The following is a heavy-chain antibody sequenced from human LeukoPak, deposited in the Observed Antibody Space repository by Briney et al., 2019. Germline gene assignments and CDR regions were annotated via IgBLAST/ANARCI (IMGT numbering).Heavy chain of an antibody. CDR3: ARDAGIAVAGEMGGIDY. CDR2: INPNSGGT. V-gene: IGHV1-2*02. J-gene: IGHJ4*02. Sequence: GASVKVSCKASGYTFTGYYMHWVRQAPGQGLEWMGWINPNSGGTNYAQKFQGRVTMTRDTSISTAYMELSRLRSDDTAVYYCARDAGIAVAGEMGGIDYWGQGTLVTVSS. CDR1: GYTFTGYY. D-gene: IGHD6-19*01.